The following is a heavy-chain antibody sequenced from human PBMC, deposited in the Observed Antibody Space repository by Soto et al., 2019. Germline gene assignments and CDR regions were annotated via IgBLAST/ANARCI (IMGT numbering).Heavy chain of an antibody. CDR3: ASCTVVTPSYYYGMDV. CDR1: GGTFSSYA. D-gene: IGHD2-21*02. J-gene: IGHJ6*02. V-gene: IGHV1-69*13. CDR2: IIPIFGTA. Sequence: SVKVSCKASGGTFSSYAISWVRQAPGQGLEWMGGIIPIFGTANYAQKFQGRVTITADESTSTAYMELSSLRSEDTAVYYCASCTVVTPSYYYGMDVWGQGTTVTVSS.